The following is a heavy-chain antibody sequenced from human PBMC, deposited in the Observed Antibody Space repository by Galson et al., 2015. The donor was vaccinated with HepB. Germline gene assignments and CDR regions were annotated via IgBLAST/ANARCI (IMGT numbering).Heavy chain of an antibody. Sequence: SLRLSCAASGFNFNSFSMNWVRQAPGKGLEWVSYISSSGSVLFYADSVKGRFTISTDKAKKALFLQMISLRAEDTAVYYCASDRRRALRYFDWSSGAFDLWGQGTLVTVSS. D-gene: IGHD3-9*01. CDR1: GFNFNSFS. V-gene: IGHV3-48*01. CDR3: ASDRRRALRYFDWSSGAFDL. CDR2: ISSSGSVL. J-gene: IGHJ4*02.